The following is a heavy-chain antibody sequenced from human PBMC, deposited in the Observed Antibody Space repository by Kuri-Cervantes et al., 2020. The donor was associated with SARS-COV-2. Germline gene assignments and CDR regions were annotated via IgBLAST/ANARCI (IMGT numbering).Heavy chain of an antibody. Sequence: GSLRLSCAVSGGSISSSNWWSWVRQPPGKGLEWIGEIYHSGSTNYNPSLKSRVTISVDTSKNQFSLKLSSVTAAGTAVYYCARGMRYYGSGNSNGMDVWGQGTTVTVSS. CDR2: IYHSGST. D-gene: IGHD3-10*01. J-gene: IGHJ6*02. CDR1: GGSISSSNW. V-gene: IGHV4-4*02. CDR3: ARGMRYYGSGNSNGMDV.